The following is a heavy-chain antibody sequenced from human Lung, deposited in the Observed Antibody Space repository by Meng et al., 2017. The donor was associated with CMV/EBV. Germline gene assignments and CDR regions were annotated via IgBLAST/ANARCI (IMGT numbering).Heavy chain of an antibody. V-gene: IGHV1-18*01. D-gene: IGHD1-1*01. CDR3: ARDRATRAYYFDY. CDR1: GYTFTNYG. Sequence: ASXXVSXKASGYTFTNYGISWVRQAPGQGLEWMGWISAYNGNTNYAQNLQGRVTMTTDTSTNTAYMELRSLRSDDTAIYFCARDRATRAYYFDYWDQGTLVTVSS. J-gene: IGHJ4*02. CDR2: ISAYNGNT.